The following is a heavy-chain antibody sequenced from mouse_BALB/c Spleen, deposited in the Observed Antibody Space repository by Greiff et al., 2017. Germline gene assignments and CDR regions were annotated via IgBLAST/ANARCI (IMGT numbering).Heavy chain of an antibody. CDR3: ASSYYRY. CDR2: INSNGGST. J-gene: IGHJ3*01. CDR1: GFTFSSYG. Sequence: EVQRVESGGGLVQPGGSLKLSCAASGFTFSSYGMSWVRQTPDKRLELVATINSNGGSTYYPDSVKGRFTISRDNAKNTLYLQMSSLKSEDTAMYYCASSYYRYWGQGTLVTVSA. D-gene: IGHD2-14*01. V-gene: IGHV5-6-3*01.